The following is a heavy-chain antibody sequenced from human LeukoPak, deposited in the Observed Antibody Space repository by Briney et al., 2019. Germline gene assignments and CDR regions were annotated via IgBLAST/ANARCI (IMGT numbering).Heavy chain of an antibody. CDR2: IYSGGST. CDR3: AIFGGSMPY. V-gene: IGHV3-66*01. Sequence: GRSLRLSCAASGFTASINYMSWVRQAPGKGLEWGSVIYSGGSTYYADSATGRFTISRDNSKNTLYLQMNSLRAQDTVVNYCAIFGGSMPYWGQGTLVTVSS. D-gene: IGHD3-10*02. J-gene: IGHJ4*02. CDR1: GFTASINY.